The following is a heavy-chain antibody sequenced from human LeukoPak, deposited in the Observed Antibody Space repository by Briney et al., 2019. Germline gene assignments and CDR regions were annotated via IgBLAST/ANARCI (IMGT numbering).Heavy chain of an antibody. D-gene: IGHD3-3*01. CDR3: ARASLLRFLEEIDP. J-gene: IGHJ5*02. CDR1: GCSISSGCY. Sequence: ETLSLTCTVSGCSISSGCYWGWIRQPPGKGLEWIGSIYHSGSTYYNPSLKSRVTISVDTSKNQFSLKLSSVTAADTAVYYCARASLLRFLEEIDPWGQGTLVTVSS. V-gene: IGHV4-38-2*02. CDR2: IYHSGST.